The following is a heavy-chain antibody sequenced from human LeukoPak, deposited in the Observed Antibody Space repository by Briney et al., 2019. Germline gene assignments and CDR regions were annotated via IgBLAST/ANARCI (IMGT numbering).Heavy chain of an antibody. CDR1: GFTFSSYA. J-gene: IGHJ4*02. CDR3: AKDTKLWFGEFPLDY. CDR2: ISGSGGST. D-gene: IGHD3-10*01. Sequence: GGSLRLSCAASGFTFSSYAMSWVRQAPGKGLEWVSAISGSGGSTYYADSVKGRFTISRDNSKNTLYLQMNSLRAEDTAVYYCAKDTKLWFGEFPLDYWGQGTLVTVSS. V-gene: IGHV3-23*01.